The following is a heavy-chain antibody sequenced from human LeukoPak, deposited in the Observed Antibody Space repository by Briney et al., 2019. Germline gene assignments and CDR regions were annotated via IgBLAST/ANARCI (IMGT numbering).Heavy chain of an antibody. CDR2: ISPHSGGT. Sequence: GASVKVSCKASGYTFTDYYILWVRQAPGQGPEWMGWISPHSGGTNYAQNFKGRVTMTRDTSISTAYMELSRLRSDDTAVYYCARDTSTSLTVIDYWGQGTLVTVSS. J-gene: IGHJ4*02. D-gene: IGHD1-14*01. CDR3: ARDTSTSLTVIDY. V-gene: IGHV1-2*02. CDR1: GYTFTDYY.